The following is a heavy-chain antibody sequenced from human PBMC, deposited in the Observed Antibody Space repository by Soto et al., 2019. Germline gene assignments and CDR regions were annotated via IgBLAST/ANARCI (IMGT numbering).Heavy chain of an antibody. CDR1: GDSISTYY. Sequence: SETLSLTCTVSGDSISTYYWSWIRQPPGKGLQWIGYIFYSGGTAYNPSLKSRVTISLDMSKKQISLKLSSVTTADTAAYFCARLQLVQKVIDYWGQGTLVTVSS. D-gene: IGHD1-1*01. CDR3: ARLQLVQKVIDY. V-gene: IGHV4-59*01. J-gene: IGHJ4*02. CDR2: IFYSGGT.